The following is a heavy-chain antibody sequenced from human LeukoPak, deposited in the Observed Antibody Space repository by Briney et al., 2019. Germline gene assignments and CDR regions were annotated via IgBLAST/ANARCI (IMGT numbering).Heavy chain of an antibody. CDR2: ISGYNEKT. CDR3: ARDPGSFLSGSGWLNWFEP. J-gene: IGHJ5*02. CDR1: GYTFTRYG. D-gene: IGHD6-19*01. V-gene: IGHV1-18*01. Sequence: ASVKVSCKASGYTFTRYGINWVRQAPGQGLEWMGWISGYNEKTNYAQKFQGRVTMTTDTSTRTAYMELRRLRSDDTAVYYCARDPGSFLSGSGWLNWFEPWGQGTLVTVSS.